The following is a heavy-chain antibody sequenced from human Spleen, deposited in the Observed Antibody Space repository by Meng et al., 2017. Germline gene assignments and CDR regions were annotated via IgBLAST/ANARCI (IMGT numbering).Heavy chain of an antibody. Sequence: QVQLQQWGAGLLKPSETLSLTCVVSGGSFSDYYWSWIRQPPGKGLEWIGEINHSGSTNYNPSLKSRVTISVDESKNQFSLKLTSVTAADTAVYYCASYNSGWPQFDSWGQGTLVTVSS. CDR2: INHSGST. CDR1: GGSFSDYY. CDR3: ASYNSGWPQFDS. V-gene: IGHV4-34*01. J-gene: IGHJ4*02. D-gene: IGHD6-19*01.